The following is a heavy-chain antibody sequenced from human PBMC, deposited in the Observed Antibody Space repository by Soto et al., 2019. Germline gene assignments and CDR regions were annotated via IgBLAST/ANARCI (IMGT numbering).Heavy chain of an antibody. J-gene: IGHJ4*02. CDR2: ISYDGSNK. V-gene: IGHV3-30-3*01. D-gene: IGHD6-13*01. Sequence: QVQLVESGGGVVQPGRSLRLSCAASGFIFSSHAMHWVRQAPGKGLEWVAVISYDGSNKYYADSVKGRFTISRDQSKNTLYLQMNSLRAGDTAMYYCAREVVATAGTGVIVYWGLGTLVTVSS. CDR3: AREVVATAGTGVIVY. CDR1: GFIFSSHA.